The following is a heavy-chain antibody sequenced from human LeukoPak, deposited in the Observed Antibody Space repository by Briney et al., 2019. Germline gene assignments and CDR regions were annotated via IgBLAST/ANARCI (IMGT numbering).Heavy chain of an antibody. J-gene: IGHJ3*02. CDR2: IYHSGST. Sequence: SETLSLTCAVSGGSISSGGYSWSWIRQPPGKGLEWIGYIYHSGSTCYNPPLKSRVTISVDRSKNQFSLKLSSVTAADTAVYYCARGGTGIGGYYYDSSGYPDAFDIWGQGTMVTVSS. D-gene: IGHD3-22*01. CDR1: GGSISSGGYS. V-gene: IGHV4-30-2*01. CDR3: ARGGTGIGGYYYDSSGYPDAFDI.